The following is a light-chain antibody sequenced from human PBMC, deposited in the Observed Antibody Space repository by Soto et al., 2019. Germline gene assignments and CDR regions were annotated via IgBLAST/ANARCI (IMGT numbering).Light chain of an antibody. CDR2: DAS. CDR3: QQRSNWPVT. Sequence: EIVLTQSQGTLSLSPGERATLSCRASQSVSSYLAWYQQKPGQAPRLLIYDASTRATGISARFSGSGSGTDFTLTISSLEPEDFAVYYCQQRSNWPVTFGQGTRVEVK. J-gene: IGKJ1*01. V-gene: IGKV3-11*01. CDR1: QSVSSY.